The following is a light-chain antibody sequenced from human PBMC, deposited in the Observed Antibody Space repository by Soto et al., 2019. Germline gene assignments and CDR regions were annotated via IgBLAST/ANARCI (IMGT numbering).Light chain of an antibody. J-gene: IGLJ2*01. V-gene: IGLV2-11*01. CDR3: CSYVGTPL. CDR2: DVN. CDR1: SGDVDPYNY. Sequence: QSVLTRPPSVSGSPGQSVTISCTGTSGDVDPYNYVSWYQQHPGRAPKLVIYDVNMRPSGVPDRFSGSKSGDTSSLTISGLQAEDEADYYCCSYVGTPLVGGGTKVTVL.